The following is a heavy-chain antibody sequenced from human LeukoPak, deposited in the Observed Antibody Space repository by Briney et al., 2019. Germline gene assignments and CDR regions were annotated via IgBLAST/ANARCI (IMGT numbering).Heavy chain of an antibody. D-gene: IGHD3-10*01. CDR1: GGSISSSNW. V-gene: IGHV4-4*02. CDR3: ASRRGVPEYYFDY. CDR2: IYHSGST. J-gene: IGHJ4*02. Sequence: PSETLSLTCAVSGGSISSSNWWSWVRQPPGKGLEWIGEIYHSGSTNYNPSLKSRVTISVDKSKNQFSLKLSSVTAADTAVYYCASRRGVPEYYFDYWGQGTLVTVSS.